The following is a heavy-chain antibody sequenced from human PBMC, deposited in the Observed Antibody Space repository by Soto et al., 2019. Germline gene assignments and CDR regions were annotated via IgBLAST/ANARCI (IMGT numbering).Heavy chain of an antibody. D-gene: IGHD6-19*01. CDR3: AKGQGIMQGLLIPLTLCAH. CDR2: ISGSGGTT. V-gene: IGHV3-23*01. Sequence: EVHLLESGGALVQPGESLRLSCAASGFTFSTYAMNWVRQAPGKGLEWVSGISGSGGTTYYADSVKGRFTISRDNSKGTGYIQMTSLRGDDTAVYYCAKGQGIMQGLLIPLTLCAHWGQGTLVPVPS. J-gene: IGHJ4*02. CDR1: GFTFSTYA.